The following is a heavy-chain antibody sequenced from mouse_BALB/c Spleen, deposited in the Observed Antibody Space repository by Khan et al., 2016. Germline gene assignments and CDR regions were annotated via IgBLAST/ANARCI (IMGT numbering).Heavy chain of an antibody. J-gene: IGHJ2*01. CDR2: ISYSGST. V-gene: IGHV3-2*02. Sequence: EVQLQESGPGLVKPSQSLSLTCTVTGYSITSDYAWNWIRQFPGNKLEWMGYISYSGSTSYNPSLKSRISITRDTSKNQFFLQLNSVTTEDTATYYGASRSSGYFDYWGQGTTLTVSS. CDR3: ASRSSGYFDY. CDR1: GYSITSDYA. D-gene: IGHD1-1*01.